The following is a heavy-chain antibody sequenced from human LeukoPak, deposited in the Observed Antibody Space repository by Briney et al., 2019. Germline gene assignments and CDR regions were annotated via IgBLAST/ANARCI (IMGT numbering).Heavy chain of an antibody. J-gene: IGHJ6*03. CDR1: GGSISSYY. CDR2: IYYSGST. CDR3: ARVVGGGCSSTSCYRSYYYYYMDV. V-gene: IGHV4-59*01. D-gene: IGHD2-2*01. Sequence: PSETLSLTCIVSGGSISSYYWSWIRQPPGKGLEWIGYIYYSGSTNYNPSLKSRVTISVDTSKNQFSLKLSSVTAADTAAYYCARVVGGGCSSTSCYRSYYYYYMDVWGKGTTVTVSS.